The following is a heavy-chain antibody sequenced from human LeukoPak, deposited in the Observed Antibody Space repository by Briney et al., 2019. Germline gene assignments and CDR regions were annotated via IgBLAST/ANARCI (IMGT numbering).Heavy chain of an antibody. D-gene: IGHD3-22*01. V-gene: IGHV1-2*02. CDR1: GYSFTGYY. CDR2: IKPNSGGT. J-gene: IGHJ4*02. Sequence: GASVKVSCKASGYSFTGYYMHWVRQAPGQGLEWMGRIKPNSGGTNYAQKFQGRVTMTTDTSTSTAYMELRSLRSDDTAVYYCARVAQHRYYYDSSAFRYYFDYWGQGTLVTVSS. CDR3: ARVAQHRYYYDSSAFRYYFDY.